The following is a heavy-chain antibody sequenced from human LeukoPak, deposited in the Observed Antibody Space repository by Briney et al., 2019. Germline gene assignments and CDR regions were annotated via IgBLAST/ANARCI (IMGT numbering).Heavy chain of an antibody. V-gene: IGHV3-23*01. J-gene: IGHJ4*02. CDR1: GFTFSTYW. CDR2: ISRSGDST. D-gene: IGHD1-26*01. Sequence: GGSLRLSCAASGFTFSTYWMHWVRQAPGKGLEWVSAISRSGDSTYYADSVKGRFTISRDNSKNTLYLQMNSLRAEDTAVYYCAKDAVGSYSDWFDYWGQGTLVTVSS. CDR3: AKDAVGSYSDWFDY.